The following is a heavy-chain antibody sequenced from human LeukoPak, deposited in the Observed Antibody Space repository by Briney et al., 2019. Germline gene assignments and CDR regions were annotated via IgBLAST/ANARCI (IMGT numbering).Heavy chain of an antibody. Sequence: PGGSLRLSCAAFGFTFSSYAMHWVRQAPGKGLEWVAVISYDGSNKYYADPVKGRFTISRDNSKNTLYLQMNSLGAEDTAVYYRAKAQTLGVVIMSDFDYWGQGTLVTVSS. D-gene: IGHD3-3*01. V-gene: IGHV3-30-3*01. J-gene: IGHJ4*02. CDR1: GFTFSSYA. CDR2: ISYDGSNK. CDR3: AKAQTLGVVIMSDFDY.